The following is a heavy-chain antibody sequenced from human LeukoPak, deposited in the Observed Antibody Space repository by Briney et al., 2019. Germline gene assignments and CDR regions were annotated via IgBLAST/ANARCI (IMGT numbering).Heavy chain of an antibody. J-gene: IGHJ3*02. V-gene: IGHV3-30-3*01. D-gene: IGHD6-19*01. Sequence: PGRSLRLSCAASGFTFSSYAMHWVRQAPGKGLEWVAVISYDGSNKYYADSVKGRLTISRDNSKNTLYLQMNSLRAEDTAVYYCAKNIAVAGTGPGTFDIWGQGTMVTVSS. CDR1: GFTFSSYA. CDR3: AKNIAVAGTGPGTFDI. CDR2: ISYDGSNK.